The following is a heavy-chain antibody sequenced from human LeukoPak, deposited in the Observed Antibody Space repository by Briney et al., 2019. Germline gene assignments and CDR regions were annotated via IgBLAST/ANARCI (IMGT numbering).Heavy chain of an antibody. CDR1: GGTFSSYA. V-gene: IGHV1-69*04. CDR3: ARDLVVSCSSTSCSVAPSDF. D-gene: IGHD2-2*01. J-gene: IGHJ4*02. Sequence: SVKVSCKASGGTFSSYAITWVRQAPGQGLGWMGRIIPILGIATYAQNFQGRVTITADKSTSTAYMELSSLRSEDTAVYYCARDLVVSCSSTSCSVAPSDFWGQGTLVTVSS. CDR2: IIPILGIA.